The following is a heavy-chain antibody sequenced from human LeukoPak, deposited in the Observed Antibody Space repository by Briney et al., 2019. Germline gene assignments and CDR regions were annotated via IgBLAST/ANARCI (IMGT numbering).Heavy chain of an antibody. CDR3: ARYVVYGSGKYYFDY. J-gene: IGHJ4*02. CDR2: INHSGST. D-gene: IGHD3-10*01. CDR1: GGSISGYD. V-gene: IGHV4-34*01. Sequence: SETLSLTCAVYGGSISGYDWSWIRQPPGKGLEWIGEINHSGSTNYNPSLKSRVTISVDTSKNQFSLKLSSVTAADTAVYYCARYVVYGSGKYYFDYWGQGTLVTVSS.